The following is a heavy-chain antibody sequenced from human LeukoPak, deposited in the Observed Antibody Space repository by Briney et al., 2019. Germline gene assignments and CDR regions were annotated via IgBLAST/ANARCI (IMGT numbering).Heavy chain of an antibody. Sequence: SETLSLTCAVYGGSFSGYYWSWIRQPPGKGLEWIGEINHSGSTNYNPSLKSRVTISVDTSKNQFSLKLSSVTAADTAVYYCARSQARSRAYDAFDIWGQGTMVTVSS. CDR1: GGSFSGYY. V-gene: IGHV4-34*01. CDR3: ARSQARSRAYDAFDI. J-gene: IGHJ3*02. CDR2: INHSGST.